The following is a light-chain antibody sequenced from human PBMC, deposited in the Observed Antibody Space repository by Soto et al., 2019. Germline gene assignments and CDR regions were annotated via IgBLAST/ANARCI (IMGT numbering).Light chain of an antibody. V-gene: IGLV2-14*01. J-gene: IGLJ3*02. CDR1: SSDIGAYDY. CDR3: SSYTRSSSVV. CDR2: EVN. Sequence: QSALTQPASLSGSPGQSITISCTGTSSDIGAYDYVSWFQQHPGKAPKLMISEVNNRPSGVSNRFSGSKSGNTAYLTISGLQVEDEAEYYCSSYTRSSSVVFGGGTKLTVL.